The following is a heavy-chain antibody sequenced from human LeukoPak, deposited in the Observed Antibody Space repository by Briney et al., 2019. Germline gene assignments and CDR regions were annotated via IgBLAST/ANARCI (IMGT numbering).Heavy chain of an antibody. CDR2: MNPNSGNT. Sequence: ASVKVSCKASGYTFTNHDINWVRQATGQGLEWMGWMNPNSGNTGYSQKFQGRLTITRDTSISTAYMELSSLRSDDTAVYYCVRMTVRGVISPWGQGTLVTVSS. V-gene: IGHV1-8*03. J-gene: IGHJ5*02. D-gene: IGHD3-10*01. CDR3: VRMTVRGVISP. CDR1: GYTFTNHD.